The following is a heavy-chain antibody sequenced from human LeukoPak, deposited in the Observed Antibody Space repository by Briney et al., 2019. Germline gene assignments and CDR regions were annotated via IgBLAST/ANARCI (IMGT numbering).Heavy chain of an antibody. D-gene: IGHD2-15*01. V-gene: IGHV4-34*01. CDR3: ARARCSGGSCYWRDYGMDV. CDR1: GGSFSGYY. CDR2: INHSGST. J-gene: IGHJ6*02. Sequence: PSETLSLTCAVYGGSFSGYYWSWIRQPPGKGLEWIGEINHSGSTNYNPSLKSRVTISVATSKAQFSLKLRSVTAADTAVYYCARARCSGGSCYWRDYGMDVWGQGTTVTVSS.